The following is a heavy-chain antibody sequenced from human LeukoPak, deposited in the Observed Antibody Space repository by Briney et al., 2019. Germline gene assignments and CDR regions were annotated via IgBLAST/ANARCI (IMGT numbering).Heavy chain of an antibody. V-gene: IGHV5-51*01. J-gene: IGHJ6*02. Sequence: GESLKISCKGSGYSFTSYWIGWVRQMPGKGLEWMGLIYPGDSDTRYSPSFQGQVTISADKSISTAYLQWSSLKASDTAMYYCARQRTDVVATITGMDVWGQGTTVTVSS. D-gene: IGHD5-12*01. CDR2: IYPGDSDT. CDR1: GYSFTSYW. CDR3: ARQRTDVVATITGMDV.